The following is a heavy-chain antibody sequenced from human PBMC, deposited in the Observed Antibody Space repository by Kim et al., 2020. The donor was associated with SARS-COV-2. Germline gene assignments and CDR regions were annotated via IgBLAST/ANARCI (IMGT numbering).Heavy chain of an antibody. D-gene: IGHD3-22*01. CDR3: AMTIPGSYEQLPFDY. Sequence: SETLSLTCTVSGGSISSYYWSWIRQPPGKGLEWIGYIYYSGSTNYNPSLKSRVTISVDTSKNQFSLKLSSVTAADTAVYYCAMTIPGSYEQLPFDYWGQGTLVTVSS. J-gene: IGHJ4*02. CDR2: IYYSGST. CDR1: GGSISSYY. V-gene: IGHV4-59*13.